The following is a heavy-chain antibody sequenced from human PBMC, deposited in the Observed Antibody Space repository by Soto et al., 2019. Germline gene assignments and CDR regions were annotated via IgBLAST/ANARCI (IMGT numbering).Heavy chain of an antibody. CDR3: ARGPINENDYYDGMDV. Sequence: QVQLVQSGAEVKKPGSSVKVSCKASGGTFSSYAISWVRQAPGQGLEWMGGIIPIFGTANYAQKFQGRVTITADESTSTAYMERSSLSSEDTAVYYCARGPINENDYYDGMDVWGQGTTVTVSS. J-gene: IGHJ6*02. CDR1: GGTFSSYA. D-gene: IGHD1-1*01. CDR2: IIPIFGTA. V-gene: IGHV1-69*12.